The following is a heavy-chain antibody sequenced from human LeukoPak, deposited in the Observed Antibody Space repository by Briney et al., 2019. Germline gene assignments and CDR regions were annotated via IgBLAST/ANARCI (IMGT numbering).Heavy chain of an antibody. Sequence: GASVKVSCKASGYTFTGYYMHWVRQAPGQGPEWMGWISPNNGDTRYSQKFQGRVTMTTDTSISTAYMEVSGLTSDDTAVYYCAAPGYKYGYVLDHWGQGTLVTVSS. V-gene: IGHV1-2*02. CDR2: ISPNNGDT. J-gene: IGHJ4*02. CDR3: AAPGYKYGYVLDH. CDR1: GYTFTGYY. D-gene: IGHD5-18*01.